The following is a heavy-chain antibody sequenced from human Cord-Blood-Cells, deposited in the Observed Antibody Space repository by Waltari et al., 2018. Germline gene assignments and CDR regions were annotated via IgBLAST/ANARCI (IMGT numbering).Heavy chain of an antibody. CDR3: AREYAEYDFWSGYYKTFYYMDV. J-gene: IGHJ6*03. CDR1: GGSFSGYY. D-gene: IGHD3-3*01. V-gene: IGHV4-34*01. CDR2: INHSGST. Sequence: KPSETLSLTCAVYGGSFSGYYWSWIRQPPGKGLEWIGEINHSGSTNYNPSLKSRVTISVDTSKNQFSLKLSSVTAADTAVYYCAREYAEYDFWSGYYKTFYYMDVWGKGTTVTVSS.